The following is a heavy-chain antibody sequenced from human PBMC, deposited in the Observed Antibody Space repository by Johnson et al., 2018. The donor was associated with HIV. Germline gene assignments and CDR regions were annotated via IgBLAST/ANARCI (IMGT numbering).Heavy chain of an antibody. CDR3: AKSYYEEERPMGVDAFDI. CDR1: GFTFSSYV. D-gene: IGHD1-26*01. CDR2: ISYDGSNK. J-gene: IGHJ3*02. V-gene: IGHV3-30-3*01. Sequence: QVQLVESGGGVVQPGRSLRLSCAASGFTFSSYVMHWVRQAPGKGLEWVAVISYDGSNKYYADSVKGRFTISRDNSKNTLYLQMNSLRAEDTAVYYCAKSYYEEERPMGVDAFDIWGQGTMVTVSS.